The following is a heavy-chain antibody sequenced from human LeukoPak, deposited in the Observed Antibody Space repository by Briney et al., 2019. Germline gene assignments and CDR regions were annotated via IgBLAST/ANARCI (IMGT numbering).Heavy chain of an antibody. D-gene: IGHD2-15*01. Sequence: GASVKVSCMASGYTFTGYYMHWVRQAPGQGLEWMGWINPNSGGTNYAQKFQGRVTMTRDTSISTAYMELSRLRSDDTAVYYCARDRCSGGSCYSEEYFQHWGQGTLVTVSS. CDR3: ARDRCSGGSCYSEEYFQH. V-gene: IGHV1-2*02. J-gene: IGHJ1*01. CDR1: GYTFTGYY. CDR2: INPNSGGT.